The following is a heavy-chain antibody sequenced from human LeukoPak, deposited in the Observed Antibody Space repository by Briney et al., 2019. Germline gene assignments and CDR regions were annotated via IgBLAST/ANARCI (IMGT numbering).Heavy chain of an antibody. Sequence: SETLSLTCAVYGGSFSGYYWSWIRQPPGKGREWIGEINHSGSPNYHPSLKSRVTISVDTSKNQFSLKLSSVTAADTAVYYCARGARITIFGVVISYWYFDLWGRGTLVTVSS. CDR2: INHSGSP. CDR3: ARGARITIFGVVISYWYFDL. D-gene: IGHD3-3*01. J-gene: IGHJ2*01. CDR1: GGSFSGYY. V-gene: IGHV4-34*01.